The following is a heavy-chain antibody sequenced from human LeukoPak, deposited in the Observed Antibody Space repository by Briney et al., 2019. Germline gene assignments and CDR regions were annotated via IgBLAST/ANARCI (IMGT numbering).Heavy chain of an antibody. CDR1: GFTFSSYA. D-gene: IGHD4-17*01. V-gene: IGHV3-23*01. CDR2: ISGSGGST. Sequence: GGSLRLSCAASGFTFSSYAMSWVRQVPGKGLEWVSAISGSGGSTYYADSVKGRFTISRDNSKNTLYLLMNSLRAEDTAVYYCAKKTYGDYSEFDYWGQGTLVTVSS. CDR3: AKKTYGDYSEFDY. J-gene: IGHJ4*02.